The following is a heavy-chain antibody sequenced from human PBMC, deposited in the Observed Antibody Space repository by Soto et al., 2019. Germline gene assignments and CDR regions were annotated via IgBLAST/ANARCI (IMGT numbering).Heavy chain of an antibody. CDR2: INAGNGNT. Sequence: ASVKVSCKASGYTFTSYAMHWVRQAPGQRLEWMGWINAGNGNTKYSQKFQGRVTITRDTSASTAYMELSSLRSEDTAVYYCARDSPWGSSKHYYYYMDVWGKGTTVTVSS. CDR1: GYTFTSYA. J-gene: IGHJ6*03. D-gene: IGHD7-27*01. V-gene: IGHV1-3*01. CDR3: ARDSPWGSSKHYYYYMDV.